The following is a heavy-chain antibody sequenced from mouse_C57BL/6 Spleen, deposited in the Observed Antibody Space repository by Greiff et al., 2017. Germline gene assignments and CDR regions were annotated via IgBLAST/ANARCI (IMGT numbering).Heavy chain of an antibody. CDR2: IRNKANNHAT. V-gene: IGHV6-6*01. J-gene: IGHJ3*01. CDR1: GFTFSDAW. CDR3: TGDYDALAY. Sequence: EVKLEESGGGLVQPGGSMKLSCAASGFTFSDAWMDWVRQSPEKGLEWVAEIRNKANNHATYYAESVKGRFTISRDDSKSSVYLQMNSLRAEDTGIYYCTGDYDALAYWGQGTLVTVSA. D-gene: IGHD2-4*01.